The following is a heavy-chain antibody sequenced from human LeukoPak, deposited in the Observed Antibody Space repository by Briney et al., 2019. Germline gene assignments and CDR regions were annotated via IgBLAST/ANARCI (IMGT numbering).Heavy chain of an antibody. J-gene: IGHJ4*02. Sequence: SETLSLTCTVSGGSISSSGYYWGWIRQPPGKGLEWIGSIFYSGTTYYNPSLKGRITISVDTSKNQVSLNLSSVTAADTAVYYCARLGLSSLCDQNWGQGTLVTVSS. CDR2: IFYSGTT. D-gene: IGHD3/OR15-3a*01. V-gene: IGHV4-39*01. CDR1: GGSISSSGYY. CDR3: ARLGLSSLCDQN.